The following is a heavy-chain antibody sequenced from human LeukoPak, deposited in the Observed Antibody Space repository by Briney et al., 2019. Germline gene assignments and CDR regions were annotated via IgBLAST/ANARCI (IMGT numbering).Heavy chain of an antibody. D-gene: IGHD3-22*01. Sequence: TPSETLSLTCAVYGGSFSGYYWSWIRQPPGKGLEWIGEINHSGSTNYNPSLKSRVTISVDTSKNQFSLKLSSVTAADTAVYYCARYTARPGYYDSSGYPPYDYWGQGTLVTVSS. V-gene: IGHV4-34*01. J-gene: IGHJ4*02. CDR3: ARYTARPGYYDSSGYPPYDY. CDR2: INHSGST. CDR1: GGSFSGYY.